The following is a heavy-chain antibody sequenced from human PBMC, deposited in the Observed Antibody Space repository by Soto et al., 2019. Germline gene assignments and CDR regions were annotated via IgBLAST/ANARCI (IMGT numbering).Heavy chain of an antibody. J-gene: IGHJ4*02. CDR3: ARGWNDCPH. V-gene: IGHV1-69*13. Sequence: SVKVSCKASGGTFSNYVISWVRQAPGQGLEGMGGIVPISGRANYAQKLQGRLTITADESTSTVYLALSSLRSDDTAVYYCARGWNDCPHWGQGTMVTVAS. CDR1: GGTFSNYV. D-gene: IGHD2-21*02. CDR2: IVPISGRA.